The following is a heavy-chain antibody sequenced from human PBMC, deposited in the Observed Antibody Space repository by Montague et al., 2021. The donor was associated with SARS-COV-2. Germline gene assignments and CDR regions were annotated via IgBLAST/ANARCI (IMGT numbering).Heavy chain of an antibody. Sequence: SETLSLTCTVSGGAIRSPDYYWGCIRQPPGTGLRWPASISYTGRTYYNPSLRSRVSFSMDTSKNHFSLSLSSVTVADTAVYFCARQLPSYCATNKCYPYYFDGWGQGALVTVSS. CDR1: GGAIRSPDYY. J-gene: IGHJ4*02. D-gene: IGHD2-8*01. CDR2: ISYTGRT. V-gene: IGHV4-39*01. CDR3: ARQLPSYCATNKCYPYYFDG.